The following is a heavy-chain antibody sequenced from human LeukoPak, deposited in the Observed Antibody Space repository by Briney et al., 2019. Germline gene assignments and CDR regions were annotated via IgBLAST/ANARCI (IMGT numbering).Heavy chain of an antibody. CDR2: IIPIFGTA. D-gene: IGHD6-6*01. CDR1: GGTFSSYA. Sequence: SVKVSCKASGGTFSSYAISWVRQAPGQGLEWMGRIIPIFGTANYAQKFQGRVTITTDESTSTAYMELSSLRSEDTAVYYCARDGKGQLGIYYYYMDVWGKGTTVTVSS. J-gene: IGHJ6*03. CDR3: ARDGKGQLGIYYYYMDV. V-gene: IGHV1-69*05.